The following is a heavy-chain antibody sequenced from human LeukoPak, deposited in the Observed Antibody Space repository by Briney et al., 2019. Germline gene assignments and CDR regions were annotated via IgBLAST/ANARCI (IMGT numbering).Heavy chain of an antibody. CDR1: GGSISSYD. CDR2: INHSGST. D-gene: IGHD3-9*01. Sequence: SETLSLTCTLSGGSISSYDWSWIRQPPRHGLECIGEINHSGSTNYNPSLKSRVTISVDTSKNQFSLKLSSVTAADTAVYFCAKDGIRYFDWFPRVGWFDPWGQGTLVTVSS. V-gene: IGHV4-34*01. CDR3: AKDGIRYFDWFPRVGWFDP. J-gene: IGHJ5*02.